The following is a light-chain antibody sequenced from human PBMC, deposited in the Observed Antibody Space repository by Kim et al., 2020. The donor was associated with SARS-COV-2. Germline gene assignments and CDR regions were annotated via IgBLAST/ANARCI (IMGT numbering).Light chain of an antibody. J-gene: IGLJ3*02. CDR3: QVWDSSTTWV. V-gene: IGLV3-9*01. CDR2: RDT. Sequence: VALRQTARITCGGNNIGSKNVHCYQQKPGQAPVLVIYRDTNRPSGIPERCSGSNAGNTATLTISRAQAGDEADYYCQVWDSSTTWVFGGGTQLTVL. CDR1: NIGSKN.